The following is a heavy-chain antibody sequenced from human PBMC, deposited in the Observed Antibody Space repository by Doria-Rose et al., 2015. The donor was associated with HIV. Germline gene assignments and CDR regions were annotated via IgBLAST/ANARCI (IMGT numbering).Heavy chain of an antibody. D-gene: IGHD6-13*01. CDR2: ILSDDER. Sequence: ESGPVLVKPTETLTLTCTVSGVSLSSPGMGVSWIRQPPWKALEWPANILSDDERSYKTSLKSRLTISRGTSKSQVVLTMTDMDPVDTATYYCARIKSSRWYHKYYFDFWGQGTLVIVSA. V-gene: IGHV2-26*01. J-gene: IGHJ4*02. CDR3: ARIKSSRWYHKYYFDF. CDR1: GVSLSSPGMG.